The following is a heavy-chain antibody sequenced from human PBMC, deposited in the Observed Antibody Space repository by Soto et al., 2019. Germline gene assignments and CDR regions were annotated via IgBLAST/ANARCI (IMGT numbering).Heavy chain of an antibody. CDR1: GGPISTSSYY. J-gene: IGHJ4*02. D-gene: IGHD3-22*01. CDR3: ARDYDSSGDY. CDR2: IYYSGST. Sequence: QLQLQESGPGLVKPSETLSLTCTVSGGPISTSSYYWGWIRQPPGKGLEWIGSIYYSGSTYYNPSFKSRVTRSVDTSKNQFSLKLRSVTAADTAVYYCARDYDSSGDYWGQGTLVTVSS. V-gene: IGHV4-39*01.